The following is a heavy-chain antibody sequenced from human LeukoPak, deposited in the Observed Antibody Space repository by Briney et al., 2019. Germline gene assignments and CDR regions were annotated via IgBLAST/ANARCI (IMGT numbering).Heavy chain of an antibody. CDR3: ARAPPRIAARPISNWFDP. D-gene: IGHD6-6*01. CDR2: INHSGST. V-gene: IGHV4-34*01. Sequence: SETLSLTCAVYGGSFSGYYWSWIRQPPGKGREWIGEINHSGSTNYNPSLKSRVTISVDTSKNQFSLKLSSVTAADTAVYYWARAPPRIAARPISNWFDPWGQGTLVTVSS. CDR1: GGSFSGYY. J-gene: IGHJ5*02.